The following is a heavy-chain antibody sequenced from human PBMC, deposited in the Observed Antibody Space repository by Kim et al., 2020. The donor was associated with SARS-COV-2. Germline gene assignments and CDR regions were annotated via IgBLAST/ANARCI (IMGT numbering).Heavy chain of an antibody. J-gene: IGHJ4*02. CDR2: ISYDGSNK. Sequence: GGSLRLSCAASGFTFSSYGMHWVRQAPGKGLDWVAVISYDGSNKYYADSVKGRFTISRDNSKNTLYLQMNSLRAEDTAVYYCAKDFYRYIFYEVAAYCDYWGQGTLVTVSS. CDR1: GFTFSSYG. CDR3: AKDFYRYIFYEVAAYCDY. V-gene: IGHV3-30*18. D-gene: IGHD2-15*01.